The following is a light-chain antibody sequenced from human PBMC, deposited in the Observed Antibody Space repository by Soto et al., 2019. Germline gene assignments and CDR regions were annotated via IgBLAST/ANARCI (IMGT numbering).Light chain of an antibody. CDR2: DAS. CDR1: QSFSSS. Sequence: EIVLTQSPATLSLSPGERATLSCRASQSFSSSLAWYQQKPGQTPRLLIYDASNRATGIPARFSGRGSGTDFPLTVSSLEPEDFSGYYCQQRSSWPLTFGGGTKVEIK. V-gene: IGKV3-11*01. CDR3: QQRSSWPLT. J-gene: IGKJ4*01.